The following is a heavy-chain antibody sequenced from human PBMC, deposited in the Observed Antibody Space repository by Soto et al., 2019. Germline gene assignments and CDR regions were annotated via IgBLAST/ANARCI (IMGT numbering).Heavy chain of an antibody. V-gene: IGHV1-2*04. CDR3: ARAPRLYSYGYSAGMDV. Sequence: QVQLVQSGAEVKKPGASVKVSCKASGYTFTGYYMHWVRQAPGQGLEWMGWINPNSGGTNYAQKFQGWVTMTRDTSISTAYMELSRLRSDDTAVYYCARAPRLYSYGYSAGMDVWGQGTTVTVSS. J-gene: IGHJ6*02. CDR1: GYTFTGYY. CDR2: INPNSGGT. D-gene: IGHD5-18*01.